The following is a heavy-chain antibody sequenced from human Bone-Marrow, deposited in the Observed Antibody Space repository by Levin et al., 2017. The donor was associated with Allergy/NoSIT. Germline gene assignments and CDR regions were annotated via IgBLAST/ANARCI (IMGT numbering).Heavy chain of an antibody. CDR3: ARNSFTYDVLTGYLAV. Sequence: PGGSLRLSCAASGFTFRTFGMHWVRQAPGKGPEWLAALSYDGSIRYYADSVRGRFTISRDNSRNMLYLEMNNLRPEDTAVYSCARNSFTYDVLTGYLAVWGQGTLVTVSA. J-gene: IGHJ1*01. D-gene: IGHD3-9*01. V-gene: IGHV3-30*03. CDR1: GFTFRTFG. CDR2: LSYDGSIR.